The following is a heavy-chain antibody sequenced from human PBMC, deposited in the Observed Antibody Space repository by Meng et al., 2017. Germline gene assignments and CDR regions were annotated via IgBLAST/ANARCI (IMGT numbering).Heavy chain of an antibody. Sequence: SETLSLTCTVSGGSISSYYWSWIRQPPGKGLEWIGYIYYSGSTNYNPSLKSRVTISVDTSKIQFSLKLCSVTAADTAVYYCARDRAPYQDTDMVTGYYSYGMDVWGQGTTVTVSS. V-gene: IGHV4-59*01. CDR3: ARDRAPYQDTDMVTGYYSYGMDV. J-gene: IGHJ6*02. D-gene: IGHD5-18*01. CDR2: IYYSGST. CDR1: GGSISSYY.